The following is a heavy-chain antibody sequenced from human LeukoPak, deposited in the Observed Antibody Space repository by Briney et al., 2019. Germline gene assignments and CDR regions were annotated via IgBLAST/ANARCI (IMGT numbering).Heavy chain of an antibody. Sequence: PSETLSLTCAVSGGSISSGGYSWSWIRQSPVKGLEWIGYIFHSGNTYYNPALQSRVTISVDRSNNQFSLKMSSVTAADTAVYYCARTTNGSLIDYWGQGTLVTVSS. CDR3: ARTTNGSLIDY. D-gene: IGHD1-26*01. V-gene: IGHV4-30-2*06. CDR2: IFHSGNT. J-gene: IGHJ4*02. CDR1: GGSISSGGYS.